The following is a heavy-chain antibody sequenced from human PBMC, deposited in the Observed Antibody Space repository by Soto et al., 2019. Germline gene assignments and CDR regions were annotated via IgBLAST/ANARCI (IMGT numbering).Heavy chain of an antibody. V-gene: IGHV3-23*01. CDR2: ISGSGGST. D-gene: IGHD2-21*02. Sequence: EVQLLESGGGLVQPGGSLRLSCAASGFTFISYAMSWVRQAPGKGLEWVSGISGSGGSTHYADSVKGRFTISRDNPKNTLYLQMDSLRPEDTAVYYCAKWPSPRAYCDGDCFFDSWGQGTLVTVSS. CDR1: GFTFISYA. J-gene: IGHJ4*02. CDR3: AKWPSPRAYCDGDCFFDS.